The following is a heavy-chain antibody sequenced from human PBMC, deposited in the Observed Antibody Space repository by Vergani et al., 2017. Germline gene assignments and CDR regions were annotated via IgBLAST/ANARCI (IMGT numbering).Heavy chain of an antibody. CDR1: GGSISTSSYY. D-gene: IGHD3/OR15-3a*01. J-gene: IGHJ4*02. Sequence: QLQLQESGPGLVKPSETLSLTCTVSGGSISTSSYYWGWIRQPPGKGLEWIGSIYYTGSTYYNPSLKSRVTISVDASKNQFSLKLTSVTAADTAVYYCASGDRDWNFDYWGQGTLVTVSS. CDR3: ASGDRDWNFDY. V-gene: IGHV4-39*07. CDR2: IYYTGST.